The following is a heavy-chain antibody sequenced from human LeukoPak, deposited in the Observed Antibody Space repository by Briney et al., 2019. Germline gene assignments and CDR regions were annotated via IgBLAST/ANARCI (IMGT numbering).Heavy chain of an antibody. D-gene: IGHD1-7*01. Sequence: GGSLRLSYAASGFTFSSYGMHWVRQAPGKGLEWVTFIRYDESNTYYTDSVKGRFTISRDNSKNTLYLQMDSLRPEDTTVYYCAKDYWNSKYYFDYWGQGTLVTVSS. J-gene: IGHJ4*02. CDR2: IRYDESNT. V-gene: IGHV3-30*02. CDR1: GFTFSSYG. CDR3: AKDYWNSKYYFDY.